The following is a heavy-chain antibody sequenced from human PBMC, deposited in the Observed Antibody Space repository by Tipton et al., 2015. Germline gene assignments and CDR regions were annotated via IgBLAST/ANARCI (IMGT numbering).Heavy chain of an antibody. CDR2: IYPDDSDS. CDR3: ARRGCSGDDCNHEAFDI. V-gene: IGHV5-51*01. D-gene: IGHD2-21*01. Sequence: QSGPEVKKPGESLKISCKASGYSFSNYWIGWVRQMPGKGLEWMGIIYPDDSDSTYSPSFRGLVTFSVDKSITTAYLQWSSLEASDTAMYYCARRGCSGDDCNHEAFDIWGQGTMVTVSS. CDR1: GYSFSNYW. J-gene: IGHJ3*02.